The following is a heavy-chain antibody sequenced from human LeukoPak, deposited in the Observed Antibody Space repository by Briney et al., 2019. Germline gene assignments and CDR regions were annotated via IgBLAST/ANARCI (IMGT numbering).Heavy chain of an antibody. CDR1: GFTFSRYW. CDR3: AKEGAYPIITYGS. CDR2: IKRDGNEK. J-gene: IGHJ5*02. D-gene: IGHD3-10*01. V-gene: IGHV3-7*01. Sequence: GGSLRLSCAASGFTFSRYWMNWVRQAPGKGLEWVANIKRDGNEKNYVDSVKGRFSISRDNAKNSLYLQMDSLRAEDTAVYYCAKEGAYPIITYGSWGQGALVTVSS.